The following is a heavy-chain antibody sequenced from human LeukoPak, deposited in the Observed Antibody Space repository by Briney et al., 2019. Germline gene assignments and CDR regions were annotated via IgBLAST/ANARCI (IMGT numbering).Heavy chain of an antibody. V-gene: IGHV3-23*01. D-gene: IGHD3-10*01. CDR3: AKDPTYYYGSGSPGPFDY. J-gene: IGHJ4*02. Sequence: GGSLRLSCAASGFTFSSCAMSWVRQAPGKGLEWVSAISGSGGNTYYADSVKGRFTISRDNSKNTLYLQMNSLRAEDTAVYYCAKDPTYYYGSGSPGPFDYWGQGTLVTVSS. CDR1: GFTFSSCA. CDR2: ISGSGGNT.